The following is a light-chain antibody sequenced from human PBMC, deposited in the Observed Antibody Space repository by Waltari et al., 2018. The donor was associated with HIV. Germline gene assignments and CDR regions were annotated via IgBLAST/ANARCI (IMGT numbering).Light chain of an antibody. CDR2: EVS. CDR3: SSYAGSSTWV. V-gene: IGLV2-8*01. Sequence: VTISCTGISSDAGDDNYVSWYQQSPGKAHKLIIYEVSKRPSGVPDRFSASKSGNTASLSVSGLQADDEAHYYCSSYAGSSTWVFGGGTKVTVL. CDR1: SSDAGDDNY. J-gene: IGLJ3*02.